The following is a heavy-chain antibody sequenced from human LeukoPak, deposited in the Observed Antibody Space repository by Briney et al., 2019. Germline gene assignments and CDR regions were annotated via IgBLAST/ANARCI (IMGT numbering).Heavy chain of an antibody. CDR2: IYPGDSDI. V-gene: IGHV5-51*01. CDR3: ARHIRGFRKEGWFDP. CDR1: GYSFISYW. Sequence: GESLKISCKGSGYSFISYWIGWVRQMPGKGLEWMGIIYPGDSDIRYSPSFQGQVTISADKSISTVYLQWSSLKASDTAMYYCARHIRGFRKEGWFDPWGQGTLVTVSS. J-gene: IGHJ5*02. D-gene: IGHD1-14*01.